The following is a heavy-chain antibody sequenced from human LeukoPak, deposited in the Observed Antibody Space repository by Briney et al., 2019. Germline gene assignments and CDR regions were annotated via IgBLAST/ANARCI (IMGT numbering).Heavy chain of an antibody. J-gene: IGHJ4*02. Sequence: GASVKVSCKASGYTFTSYYMHWVRQAPGQGLEWMGIINPSGGSTSYAQKFQGRDTMTRDTSTSTVYMELSSLRSEDTAVYYCARSPTTMVRGVIIDYWGQRTLVTVSS. CDR1: GYTFTSYY. D-gene: IGHD3-10*01. CDR2: INPSGGST. V-gene: IGHV1-46*01. CDR3: ARSPTTMVRGVIIDY.